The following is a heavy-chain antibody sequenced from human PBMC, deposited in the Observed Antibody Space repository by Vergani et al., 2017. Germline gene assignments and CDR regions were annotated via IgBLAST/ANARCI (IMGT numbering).Heavy chain of an antibody. CDR1: GYSFTSYW. CDR3: ASDIVVVPAAPSDYYYGMDV. Sequence: EVQLVQSGAEMKKPGESLKISCKGSGYSFTSYWIGWVRQMPGKGLEWMGIIYPGDSDTRYSPSFQGQVTISADKSISTAYLQWSSLKAADTAMYYCASDIVVVPAAPSDYYYGMDVWGQGTTVTVSS. D-gene: IGHD2-2*01. CDR2: IYPGDSDT. V-gene: IGHV5-51*03. J-gene: IGHJ6*02.